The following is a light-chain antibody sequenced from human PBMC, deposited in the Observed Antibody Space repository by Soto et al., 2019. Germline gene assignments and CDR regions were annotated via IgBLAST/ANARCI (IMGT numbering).Light chain of an antibody. CDR1: QNINNY. V-gene: IGKV1-27*01. CDR3: QKYNSAP. Sequence: DIQITQSPSSLSASVGDRVTITCQASQNINNYLNWYQQKPGRAPKLLIYDASNLEAGVPSRFSGSGSGTDFTLTISSLQPEDVATYYCQKYNSAPFGQGTRLEIK. CDR2: DAS. J-gene: IGKJ5*01.